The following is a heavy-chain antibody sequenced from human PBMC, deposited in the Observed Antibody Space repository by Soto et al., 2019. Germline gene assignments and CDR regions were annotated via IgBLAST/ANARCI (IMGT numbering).Heavy chain of an antibody. Sequence: QITFKESGPTLVKPTQTHTLICTFSEVSLSTSGVGVGWSRQPPGKALEWLALVCWNDDKRYSPSLKTRLTITQNTSQNQVVLTMTNMDPVDTATYYCAHENMVATLSFQSWCQGTRVTVSS. CDR3: AHENMVATLSFQS. J-gene: IGHJ5*02. D-gene: IGHD5-12*01. V-gene: IGHV2-5*01. CDR1: EVSLSTSGVG. CDR2: VCWNDDK.